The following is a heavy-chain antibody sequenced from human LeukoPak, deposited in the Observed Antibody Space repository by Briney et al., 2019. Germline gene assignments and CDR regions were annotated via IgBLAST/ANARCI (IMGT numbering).Heavy chain of an antibody. V-gene: IGHV1-18*01. D-gene: IGHD2-2*01. J-gene: IGHJ6*03. CDR3: ARVLVVVPAGRRNYYMDV. CDR2: ISAYNGNT. Sequence: ASVKVSCKASGYTFTSYGISWVRQAPGQGLEWMGWISAYNGNTNYAQKLQGRVTMTTDTSTSTAYMELRSLRSDDTAVYYCARVLVVVPAGRRNYYMDVWGKGTTVTVSS. CDR1: GYTFTSYG.